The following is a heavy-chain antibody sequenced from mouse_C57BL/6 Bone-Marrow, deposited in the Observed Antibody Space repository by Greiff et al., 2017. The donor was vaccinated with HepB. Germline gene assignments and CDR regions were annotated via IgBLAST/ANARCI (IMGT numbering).Heavy chain of an antibody. CDR2: IDPANGNT. CDR1: GFNIKNTY. J-gene: IGHJ4*01. Sequence: EVQLVESVAELVRPGASVKLSCTASGFNIKNTYMHWVKQRPEQGLEWIGRIDPANGNTKYAPKFQGKATITADTSSNTAYLQLSSLTSEDTAIYYCARRLRLIYNYYAMDYWGQGTSVTVSS. V-gene: IGHV14-3*01. CDR3: ARRLRLIYNYYAMDY. D-gene: IGHD2-4*01.